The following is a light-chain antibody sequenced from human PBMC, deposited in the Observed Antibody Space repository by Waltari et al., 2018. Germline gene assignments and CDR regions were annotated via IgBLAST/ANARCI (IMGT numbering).Light chain of an antibody. CDR2: DTS. CDR1: QIVTTY. CDR3: QQRRNWPLT. J-gene: IGKJ4*01. V-gene: IGKV3-11*01. Sequence: DIVFTQHLAILSLSPGERASLSCRASQIVTTYLAWYQQKPGQAPRFLIYDTSNRATGIPARLSGSGFATDFTLTISSLEPDDFAVYYCQQRRNWPLTFGGGTKVEIK.